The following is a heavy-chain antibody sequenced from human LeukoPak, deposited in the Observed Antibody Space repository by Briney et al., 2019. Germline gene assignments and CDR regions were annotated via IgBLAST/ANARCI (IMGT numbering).Heavy chain of an antibody. J-gene: IGHJ4*02. D-gene: IGHD3-22*01. Sequence: ASVKVSCKASGYTFTGYYMHWVRQAPGQGLEWMGWINPNSGGTNYAQKFQGRVTMTRDTSISTAYMELSRLRSEDTAVYYCARGNDSSGYRLDYWGQGTLVTVSS. V-gene: IGHV1-2*02. CDR3: ARGNDSSGYRLDY. CDR1: GYTFTGYY. CDR2: INPNSGGT.